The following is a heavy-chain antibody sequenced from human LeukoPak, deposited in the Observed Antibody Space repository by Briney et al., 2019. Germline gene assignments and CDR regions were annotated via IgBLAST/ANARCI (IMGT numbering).Heavy chain of an antibody. J-gene: IGHJ4*02. CDR1: GFNFDDYG. CDR2: VNWSGSST. V-gene: IGHV3-20*04. D-gene: IGHD3-22*01. CDR3: ARAHNYDGRDYYYAFSDY. Sequence: GGSLRLSCAASGFNFDDYGMTWVPQAPGRGLEWVSGVNWSGSSTNYADSVKGRFTISRDSATNSLYLQMNSLRAEDTALYYCARAHNYDGRDYYYAFSDYWGQGTLVTVSS.